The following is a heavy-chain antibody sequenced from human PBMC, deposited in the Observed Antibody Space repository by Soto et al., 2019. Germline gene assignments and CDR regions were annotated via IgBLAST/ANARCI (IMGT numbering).Heavy chain of an antibody. CDR3: ARGGVSTRTFDY. Sequence: PGESLKISCNRSGYNFAGYWIAPVRHMPGKGLELMGIIYPSDSDTRYRPSFQGQVTISADKSISSAYLQWSSLRASDTAMYYCARGGVSTRTFDYWGQGTPVTVSS. CDR2: IYPSDSDT. CDR1: GYNFAGYW. J-gene: IGHJ4*02. V-gene: IGHV5-51*01. D-gene: IGHD3-3*01.